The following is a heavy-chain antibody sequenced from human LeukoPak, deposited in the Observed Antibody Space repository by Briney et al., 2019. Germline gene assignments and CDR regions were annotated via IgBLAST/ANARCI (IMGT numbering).Heavy chain of an antibody. D-gene: IGHD3-10*01. CDR3: ARENTMVRGVTLYYFDF. CDR2: IWFDGSKK. J-gene: IGHJ4*02. V-gene: IGHV3-33*01. Sequence: PGRSLRLSCVASGFTSSGYGIHWVRQAPGKGLEWVAVIWFDGSKKYYADSVKGRFTISRDNSKNTLYLQMNSLRAEDTAVYYCARENTMVRGVTLYYFDFGGQGTLVTVSS. CDR1: GFTSSGYG.